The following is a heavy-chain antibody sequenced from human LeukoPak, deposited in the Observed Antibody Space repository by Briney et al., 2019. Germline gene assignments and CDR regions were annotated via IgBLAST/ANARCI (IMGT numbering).Heavy chain of an antibody. CDR3: ARDNSASWPYYFDN. J-gene: IGHJ4*02. D-gene: IGHD6-13*01. V-gene: IGHV3-43*01. CDR2: ISWDGGRT. CDR1: GFSFDDYS. Sequence: GGSLRLSCEASGFSFDDYSMHWVRQLPGKGLQWVSLISWDGGRTYYEDSVQGRFTISRDNSKNSLFLQMNSLRTEDTAFYYCARDNSASWPYYFDNWGQGTLVTVSS.